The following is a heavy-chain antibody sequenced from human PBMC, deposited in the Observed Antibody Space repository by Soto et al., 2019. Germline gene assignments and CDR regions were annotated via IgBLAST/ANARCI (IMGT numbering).Heavy chain of an antibody. D-gene: IGHD3-10*01. Sequence: QVQLVESGGGLVKPGGSLRLSCTASEFTFSDYYMSWIHQAPGKWLEWVSFISSGSTYRNYADSVKGRFTISRDNAKNSLFLQMNSLRAEDTAMYYCARGTGDSPYWGQGTLVTVSS. CDR2: ISSGSTYR. CDR3: ARGTGDSPY. J-gene: IGHJ4*02. CDR1: EFTFSDYY. V-gene: IGHV3-11*06.